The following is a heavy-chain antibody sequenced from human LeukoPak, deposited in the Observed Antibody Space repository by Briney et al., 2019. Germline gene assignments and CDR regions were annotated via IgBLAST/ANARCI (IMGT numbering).Heavy chain of an antibody. D-gene: IGHD3-10*01. Sequence: ASVKVSCKASGYTFTSYDINWVRQATGQGLEWMGWMNPNSGNTGYAQKFQGRVTMTRNTSISTAYMELSSLRSEDTAVYYCARGITMVRGAPTGYWGQGTLVTVSS. V-gene: IGHV1-8*01. CDR2: MNPNSGNT. CDR1: GYTFTSYD. J-gene: IGHJ4*02. CDR3: ARGITMVRGAPTGY.